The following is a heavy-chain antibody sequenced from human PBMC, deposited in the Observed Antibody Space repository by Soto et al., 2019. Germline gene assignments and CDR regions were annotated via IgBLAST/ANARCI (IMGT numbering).Heavy chain of an antibody. D-gene: IGHD6-13*01. CDR1: GFTVNSNY. V-gene: IGHV3-11*01. CDR3: EWYGSSWYGNDY. J-gene: IGHJ4*02. Sequence: PGGSLRLSCAASGFTVNSNYMSWVRQAPGKWLEWVSGISGSGGGTYYADSVKGRFTISRDNAKNSLYLQMNSLRAEDTAVYYCEWYGSSWYGNDYWGRRTLVTGSS. CDR2: ISGSGGGT.